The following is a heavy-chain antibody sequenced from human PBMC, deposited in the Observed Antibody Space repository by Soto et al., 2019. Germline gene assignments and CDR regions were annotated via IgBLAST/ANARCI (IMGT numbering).Heavy chain of an antibody. J-gene: IGHJ4*02. CDR2: ISTYNGNT. CDR1: GYTFTSFY. V-gene: IGHV1-18*04. D-gene: IGHD3-10*01. CDR3: AREMVRGVGSDY. Sequence: ASVKVSCKASGYTFTSFYIHWVRQAPGQGLEWMGWISTYNGNTNYAQKLQGRVTMTTDTSTRTAYMELSSLRSDDTAVFYCAREMVRGVGSDYWGQGTLVTVSS.